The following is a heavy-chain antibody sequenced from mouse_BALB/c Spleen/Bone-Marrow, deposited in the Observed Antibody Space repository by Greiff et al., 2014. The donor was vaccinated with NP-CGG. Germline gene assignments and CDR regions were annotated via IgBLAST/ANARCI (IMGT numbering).Heavy chain of an antibody. CDR1: GFTFTDYY. V-gene: IGHV7-3*02. CDR3: ARDKGRVFFDY. CDR2: IRNKANGYTT. Sequence: VQLQQPGGALVQPGGSLRLSCATSGFTFTDYYMNWVRQPPGKALEWLGFIRNKANGYTTVYSASVKGRFTISRDNSQSILHLQMNTLRAEDSATYYCARDKGRVFFDYWGQGTTLTVSS. J-gene: IGHJ2*01.